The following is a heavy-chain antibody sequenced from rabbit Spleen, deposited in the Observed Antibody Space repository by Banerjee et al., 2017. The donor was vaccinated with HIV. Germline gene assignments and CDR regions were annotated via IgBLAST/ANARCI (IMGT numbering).Heavy chain of an antibody. CDR3: ARAIVPWLGLTRLDL. D-gene: IGHD4-1*01. CDR1: GVDFTNYY. J-gene: IGHJ6*01. CDR2: IYAVKGST. Sequence: QSLEESGGDLVKPGASLTLTCKASGVDFTNYYISWVRQAPGKGLEWIGIIYAVKGSTDYASWVNGRFTISSDNAQNTVDLQMHSLTAADTATYFCARAIVPWLGLTRLDLWGPGTLVTVS. V-gene: IGHV1S7*01.